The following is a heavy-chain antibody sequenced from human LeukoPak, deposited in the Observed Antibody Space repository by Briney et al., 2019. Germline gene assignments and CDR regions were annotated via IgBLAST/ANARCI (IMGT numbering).Heavy chain of an antibody. CDR3: ARDLESDAFDI. J-gene: IGHJ3*02. CDR2: ISGSGGST. V-gene: IGHV3-23*01. Sequence: GGSLRLSCAASGFTFSSYAMSWVRQAPGKGLEWVSAISGSGGSTSYADSVKGRFTISRDNAKNTLYLQMNSLRAEDTAVYYCARDLESDAFDIWGQGTMVTVSS. CDR1: GFTFSSYA. D-gene: IGHD2/OR15-2a*01.